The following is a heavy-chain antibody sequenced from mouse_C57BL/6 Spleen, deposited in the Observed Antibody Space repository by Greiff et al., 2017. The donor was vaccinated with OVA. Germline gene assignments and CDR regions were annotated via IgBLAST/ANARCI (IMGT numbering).Heavy chain of an antibody. Sequence: EVKLVESGGDLVKPGGSLKLSCAASGFTFSSYGVSWVRQTPDKRLEWVATISSGGSYTYYPDSVKGRFTISRDNAKNTLYLQMSSLKSEDTAMYYCARQGDWDWFAYWGQGTLVTVSA. CDR2: ISSGGSYT. CDR3: ARQGDWDWFAY. CDR1: GFTFSSYG. V-gene: IGHV5-6*01. J-gene: IGHJ3*01. D-gene: IGHD4-1*01.